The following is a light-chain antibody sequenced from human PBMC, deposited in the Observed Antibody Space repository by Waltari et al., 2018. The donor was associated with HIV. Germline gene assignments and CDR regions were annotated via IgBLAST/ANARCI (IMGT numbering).Light chain of an antibody. CDR1: NSNIGSNT. CDR2: SNN. Sequence: QSVLTQPPSASGTPGQRVTISCSGSNSNIGSNTVNWYQQLPGTAPKLLIYSNNPRPSGVPDRLSGSKSGTSASLAISGLQSEDEADYYCAAWDDSLNGVVFGGGTKLTVL. CDR3: AAWDDSLNGVV. J-gene: IGLJ2*01. V-gene: IGLV1-44*01.